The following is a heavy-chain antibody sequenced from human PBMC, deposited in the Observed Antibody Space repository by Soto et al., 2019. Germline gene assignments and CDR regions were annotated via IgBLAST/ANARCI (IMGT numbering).Heavy chain of an antibody. CDR1: GFSFSDYD. D-gene: IGHD6-25*01. V-gene: IGHV3-30*18. CDR3: AKLVASEAASRDVN. Sequence: GGSLRLSCAASGFSFSDYDMHWVRQAPGKGLEWVAGISFDGSNKFHADSVKGRFTISRDKSKNTLFLQMNSLRGDDTAVYSCAKLVASEAASRDVNLGQGTQVTVFS. CDR2: ISFDGSNK. J-gene: IGHJ4*02.